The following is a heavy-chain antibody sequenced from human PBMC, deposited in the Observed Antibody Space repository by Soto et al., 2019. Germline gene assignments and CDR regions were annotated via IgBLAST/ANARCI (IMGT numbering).Heavy chain of an antibody. CDR2: STDQAHNFNT. D-gene: IGHD1-1*01. J-gene: IGHJ4*02. V-gene: IGHV3-72*01. CDR1: GFTFSDHY. Sequence: GGSLRLSCAVSGFTFSDHYMDWVRQAPGKGLEWVGRSTDQAHNFNTFYAASVKGRFMISRDDSKKSLYLQMNSLRIEDTAVYYCVSATTKATSWPSVACXGQGTLVPVSS. CDR3: VSATTKATSWPSVAC.